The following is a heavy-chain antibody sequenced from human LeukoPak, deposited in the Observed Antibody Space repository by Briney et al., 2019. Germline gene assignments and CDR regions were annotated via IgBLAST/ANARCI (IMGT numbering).Heavy chain of an antibody. Sequence: GGSLRLSCAASGFTFSSYAMSWVRQAPGKGLEWVSAISGSGGSTYYADSVKGRFTISRDNSKNTLYLQMNSLRAEDTAVYYGARVMGGGLRLRLGEWPFDIWGQGTMVTVSS. J-gene: IGHJ3*02. D-gene: IGHD3-16*01. CDR3: ARVMGGGLRLRLGEWPFDI. CDR2: ISGSGGST. CDR1: GFTFSSYA. V-gene: IGHV3-23*01.